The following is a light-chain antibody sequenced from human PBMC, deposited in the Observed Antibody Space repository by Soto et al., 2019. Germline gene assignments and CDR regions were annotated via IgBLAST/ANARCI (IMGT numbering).Light chain of an antibody. Sequence: EIVLTQSPAALSLSTGERATLSWRASQSVSSYLAWYQQKTGQPPRLLIYGASSRATGIPDRFSGSGSGTDVNLTISRLETEDFAVFYCQHYDSLPITFGQGTRLEIK. CDR2: GAS. V-gene: IGKV3-20*01. CDR3: QHYDSLPIT. J-gene: IGKJ5*01. CDR1: QSVSSY.